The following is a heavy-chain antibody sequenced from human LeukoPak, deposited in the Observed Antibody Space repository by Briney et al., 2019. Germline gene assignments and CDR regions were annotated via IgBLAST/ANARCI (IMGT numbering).Heavy chain of an antibody. D-gene: IGHD4-17*01. J-gene: IGHJ4*02. CDR1: GGSVSSSRYY. CDR2: IYYTGST. CDR3: ARWVTTVTTGFDY. Sequence: PSETLSLTCPVSGGSVSSSRYYWGWIRQPPGKGLEWIGSIYYTGSTYYKPSLKSRVTISVDASKNQISLKLSSVTAADTAVYYCARWVTTVTTGFDYWGQGTLVTVSS. V-gene: IGHV4-39*01.